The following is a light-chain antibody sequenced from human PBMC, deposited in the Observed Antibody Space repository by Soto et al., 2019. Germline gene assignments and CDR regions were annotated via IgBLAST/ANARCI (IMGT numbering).Light chain of an antibody. CDR3: QQYGSSPPT. Sequence: ETVLTQSPGTLSLSPGERATLSCRASQSVSSYSAWYQQKPGQAPRLLIYGTSSRAIGIPDRFSGSGSGTDFTLTISRLAPEDFAVYYCQQYGSSPPTFGRGTKLEIK. CDR1: QSVSSY. J-gene: IGKJ2*01. V-gene: IGKV3-20*01. CDR2: GTS.